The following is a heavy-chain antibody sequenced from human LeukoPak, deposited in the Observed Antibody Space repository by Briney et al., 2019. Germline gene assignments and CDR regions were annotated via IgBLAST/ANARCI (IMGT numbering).Heavy chain of an antibody. CDR2: ISGDGGST. V-gene: IGHV3-43*02. J-gene: IGHJ4*02. Sequence: PGGSLRPSCAASGFTFDDYAMHWVRQAPGKGLEWVSLISGDGGSTYYADSVKGRFTISRDNSKNSLYLQMNSLRTEDTALYYCAKDTYYYDSSGHPDYWGQGTLVTVSS. D-gene: IGHD3-22*01. CDR3: AKDTYYYDSSGHPDY. CDR1: GFTFDDYA.